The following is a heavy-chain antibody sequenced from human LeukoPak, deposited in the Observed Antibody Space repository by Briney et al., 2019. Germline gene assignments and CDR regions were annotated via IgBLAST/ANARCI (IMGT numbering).Heavy chain of an antibody. CDR2: ISYSGST. CDR1: GGSLNSGAYY. D-gene: IGHD2-21*02. J-gene: IGHJ4*02. CDR3: ARMTRGTVVVTPYYFDY. V-gene: IGHV4-31*03. Sequence: SETLSLTCTVFGGSLNSGAYYWSWIRQRPGKGLEWLGYISYSGSTYHNPSLKSRLSISADTSKNQFSPNVSSVTVADTAVYYCARMTRGTVVVTPYYFDYWGQGTLVTVSS.